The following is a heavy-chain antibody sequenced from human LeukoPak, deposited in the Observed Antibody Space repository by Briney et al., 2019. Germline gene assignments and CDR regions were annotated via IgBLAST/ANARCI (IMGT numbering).Heavy chain of an antibody. V-gene: IGHV3-23*01. CDR1: GFPFSSFA. Sequence: PGGPLRLSCAASGFPFSSFAMTWARQAPGKGLEWSSTISGSGGSTYYADSVKGRFTISRDNSKNTLYLQMNSLRADDTAVYYCAKVPIQYSDSFEVYFDYWGQGTLVTVSS. D-gene: IGHD3-3*01. J-gene: IGHJ4*02. CDR2: ISGSGGST. CDR3: AKVPIQYSDSFEVYFDY.